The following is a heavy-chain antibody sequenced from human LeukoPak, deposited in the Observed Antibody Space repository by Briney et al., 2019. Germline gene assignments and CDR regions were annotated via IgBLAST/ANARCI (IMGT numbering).Heavy chain of an antibody. CDR2: MNPNRGNT. CDR3: AKQWVEMATIGY. V-gene: IGHV1-8*01. Sequence: ASVKVSCKASGYTFTSYDMNWVRQATGQGLEWMGWMNPNRGNTGYAQKFQGRVTMTKNTSITTAYMELSSLRSEDTAVYYCAKQWVEMATIGYWGQGTLVTVSS. D-gene: IGHD5-24*01. CDR1: GYTFTSYD. J-gene: IGHJ4*02.